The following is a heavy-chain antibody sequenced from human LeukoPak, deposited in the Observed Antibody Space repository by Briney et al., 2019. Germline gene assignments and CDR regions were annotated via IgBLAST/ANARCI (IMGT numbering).Heavy chain of an antibody. Sequence: PSETLSLTCTVSGGSISSYYWSWIRQPPGKGLEWIGYIYYSGSTNYNPSLKSRVTISVDTSKNQFSLKLSSVTAADTAVYYCARHPNYGASTWFDYWGQGTLVTVSS. CDR1: GGSISSYY. V-gene: IGHV4-59*08. CDR3: ARHPNYGASTWFDY. CDR2: IYYSGST. D-gene: IGHD4-17*01. J-gene: IGHJ4*02.